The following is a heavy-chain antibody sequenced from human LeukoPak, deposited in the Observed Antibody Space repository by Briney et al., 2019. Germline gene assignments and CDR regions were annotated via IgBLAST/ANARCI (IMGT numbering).Heavy chain of an antibody. V-gene: IGHV3-53*01. CDR2: IYSGGST. D-gene: IGHD5-12*01. CDR1: GFTVSNNY. J-gene: IGHJ4*02. CDR3: ATLDIVATIGSFFF. Sequence: GGSLRLSCAASGFTVSNNYMSWVRQVPGKGLEWVSAIYSGGSTYYADSVKGRFTISRDNSKNTLFLQMDSLRAEDTAVYYCATLDIVATIGSFFFWGQGTLVIVSS.